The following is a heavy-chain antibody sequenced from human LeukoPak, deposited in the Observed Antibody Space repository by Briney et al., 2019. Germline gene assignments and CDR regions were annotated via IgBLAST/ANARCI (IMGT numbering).Heavy chain of an antibody. J-gene: IGHJ4*02. D-gene: IGHD5-12*01. Sequence: PSQTLSLTCTVSGGSISSGVYYWSWIRQPPGKGLEWIAYIYHGGTTFFNPSLKSRVTISIDRSKNQFSLELNSVTAADTAMYYCARAGGESGYDWAGFDSWGQGTLVTVSS. CDR2: IYHGGTT. V-gene: IGHV4-30-2*01. CDR3: ARAGGESGYDWAGFDS. CDR1: GGSISSGVYY.